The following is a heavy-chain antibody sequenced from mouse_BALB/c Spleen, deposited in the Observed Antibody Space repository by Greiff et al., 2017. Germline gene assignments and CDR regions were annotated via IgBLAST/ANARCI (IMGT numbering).Heavy chain of an antibody. D-gene: IGHD2-1*01. J-gene: IGHJ3*01. CDR3: ARRYGNPAWFAY. V-gene: IGHV5-6*01. Sequence: EVQRVESGGGLVKPGGSLKLSCAASGFTFSSYGMSWVRQTPDKRLEWVATISSGGSYTYYPDSVKGRFTISRDNAKNTLYLQMSSLKSEDTAMYYCARRYGNPAWFAYWGQGTLVTVSA. CDR2: ISSGGSYT. CDR1: GFTFSSYG.